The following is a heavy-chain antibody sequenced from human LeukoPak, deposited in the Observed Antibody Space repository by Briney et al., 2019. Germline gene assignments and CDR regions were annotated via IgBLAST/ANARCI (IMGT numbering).Heavy chain of an antibody. V-gene: IGHV3-30*18. CDR2: ISYDGSNK. D-gene: IGHD3-10*01. CDR3: AKDSSGGYRVRATSH. J-gene: IGHJ4*02. CDR1: GFTFSSYG. Sequence: PGGSLRLSCAASGFTFSSYGMHWVRQAPGKGLEWVAVISYDGSNKYYADSVKGRFTISRDNSKNTLYLQMNSLRAEDTAVYYCAKDSSGGYRVRATSHWGQGTLVTVSS.